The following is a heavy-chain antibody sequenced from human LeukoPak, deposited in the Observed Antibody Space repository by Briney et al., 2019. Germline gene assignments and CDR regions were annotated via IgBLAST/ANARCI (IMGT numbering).Heavy chain of an antibody. Sequence: GGSLRLSCAASGFTFSSYGMHWVRQAPGKGLEWVAVIWYDGSNKYYADSVKGRFTISRDNSKNTLYLQMNSLRAEDTAVYYCARDRKEYHLNWFDPWGQGTLVTVSS. CDR2: IWYDGSNK. D-gene: IGHD2-2*01. V-gene: IGHV3-33*01. CDR3: ARDRKEYHLNWFDP. J-gene: IGHJ5*02. CDR1: GFTFSSYG.